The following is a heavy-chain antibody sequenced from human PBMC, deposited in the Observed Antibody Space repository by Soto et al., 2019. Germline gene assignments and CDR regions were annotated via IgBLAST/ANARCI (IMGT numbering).Heavy chain of an antibody. CDR2: IIPIFGTA. Sequence: QVQLVQSGAEVKKPGSSVKVSCKASGGTFSRYAITWVRQAPGQGLEWMGRIIPIFGTANYNQKFQGRVTSTADESTSTAYMELSSLRSEDTAVYYGARNEYSTTFYYYGMDVWGQGTTVTVSS. CDR3: ARNEYSTTFYYYGMDV. CDR1: GGTFSRYA. J-gene: IGHJ6*02. V-gene: IGHV1-69*01. D-gene: IGHD6-6*01.